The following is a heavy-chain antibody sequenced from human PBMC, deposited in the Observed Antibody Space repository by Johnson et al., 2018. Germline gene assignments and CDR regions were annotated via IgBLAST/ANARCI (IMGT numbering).Heavy chain of an antibody. CDR1: GGSISSYY. J-gene: IGHJ1*01. Sequence: QVQLQESGPGLVKPSETXSLTCTVSGGSISSYYWSWIRQPPGKGLEWIGYIYYSGSTNYNPSLKSRVTISVDTSKNQFSLKLSSVTAADTAVYYCTTVDIVVVVAAMQDRLQHWGQGTLVTVSS. CDR3: TTVDIVVVVAAMQDRLQH. V-gene: IGHV4-59*01. CDR2: IYYSGST. D-gene: IGHD2-15*01.